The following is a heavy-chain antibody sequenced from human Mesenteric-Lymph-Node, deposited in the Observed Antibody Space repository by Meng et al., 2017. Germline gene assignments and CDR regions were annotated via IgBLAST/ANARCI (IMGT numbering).Heavy chain of an antibody. CDR3: ARASYSWNLGDF. Sequence: QVQLQESGPGLVKPSETPSLTCTVSGGSITSNNWWTWVRQPPGKGLEWIGEISQRGSTNYNPSLKSRVTISLDKSKNQFFLTLNSVTAADTAVYYCARASYSWNLGDFWGQGTLVTVSS. D-gene: IGHD1-20*01. J-gene: IGHJ4*02. CDR2: ISQRGST. V-gene: IGHV4-4*02. CDR1: GGSITSNNW.